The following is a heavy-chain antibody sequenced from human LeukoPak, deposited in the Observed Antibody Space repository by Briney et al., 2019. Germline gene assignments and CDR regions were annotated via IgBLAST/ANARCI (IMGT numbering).Heavy chain of an antibody. CDR3: ARDYGDRCFDY. J-gene: IGHJ4*02. CDR2: IRSSSTYI. V-gene: IGHV3-21*01. CDR1: GFIFNNYG. D-gene: IGHD4-17*01. Sequence: GGSLRLSCAASGFIFNNYGMNWVRQAPGKGLEWVSSIRSSSTYIYYADSVKGRFTISRDNAKNSLYLQMNSLRAEDTAVYYCARDYGDRCFDYWGQGTLVTVSS.